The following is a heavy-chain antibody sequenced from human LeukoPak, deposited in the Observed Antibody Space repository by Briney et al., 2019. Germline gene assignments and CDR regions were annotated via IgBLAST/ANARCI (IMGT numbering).Heavy chain of an antibody. V-gene: IGHV3-9*01. D-gene: IGHD6-13*01. Sequence: GGSLRLSCAASGFTIDDYAMHWVRQAPGKGLEWVSGISWNSGSIGYADSVKGRFTISRDNAKNSLYLQMNSLRAEDTALYYCAKDSSSSGYYYYGMDVWGQGTTVTVSS. CDR2: ISWNSGSI. J-gene: IGHJ6*02. CDR3: AKDSSSSGYYYYGMDV. CDR1: GFTIDDYA.